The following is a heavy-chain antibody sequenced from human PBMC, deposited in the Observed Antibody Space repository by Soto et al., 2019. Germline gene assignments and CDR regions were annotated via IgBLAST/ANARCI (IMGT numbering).Heavy chain of an antibody. Sequence: EVQVVESGGGLVQPGKSLRLSCAASGFLFINAWMNWVRQAPGKGLEWVGRIKSETGGGTTDYAAPVKGRFTIARDDSKNMLYLQMNSLKTKDTAVYYCTTTYTGGSFYTWGQGTLVTVSS. D-gene: IGHD1-26*01. CDR3: TTTYTGGSFYT. J-gene: IGHJ5*02. CDR2: IKSETGGGTT. CDR1: GFLFINAW. V-gene: IGHV3-15*07.